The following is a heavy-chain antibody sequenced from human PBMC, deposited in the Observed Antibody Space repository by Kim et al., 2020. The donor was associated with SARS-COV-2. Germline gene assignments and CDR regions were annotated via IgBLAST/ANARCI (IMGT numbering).Heavy chain of an antibody. CDR2: K. Sequence: KYYADSVKGRFTISRDNSKNTLYLQMNSLRAEDTAVYYCAKGGRWGLLDYWGQGTLVTVSS. V-gene: IGHV3-30*02. D-gene: IGHD3-16*01. J-gene: IGHJ4*02. CDR3: AKGGRWGLLDY.